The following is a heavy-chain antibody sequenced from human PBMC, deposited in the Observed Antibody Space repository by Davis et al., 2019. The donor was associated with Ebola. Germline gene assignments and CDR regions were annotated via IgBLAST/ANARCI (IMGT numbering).Heavy chain of an antibody. V-gene: IGHV3-30*18. Sequence: GESLKISCAASGFTFSSYGMHWVRQAPGKGLEWVAVISYDGSNKYYADSVKGRFTISRDNSKNTLYLQMNSLRAEDTAVYYCAKDQGFCSGGSCYLLYWGQGTLVTVSS. CDR2: ISYDGSNK. CDR3: AKDQGFCSGGSCYLLY. J-gene: IGHJ4*02. CDR1: GFTFSSYG. D-gene: IGHD2-15*01.